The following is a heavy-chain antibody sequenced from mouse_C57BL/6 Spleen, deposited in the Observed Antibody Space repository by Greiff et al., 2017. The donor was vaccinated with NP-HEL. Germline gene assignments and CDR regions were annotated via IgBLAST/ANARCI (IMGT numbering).Heavy chain of an antibody. Sequence: EVQLVESGGGLVKPGGSLKLSCAASGFTFSSYAMSWVRQTPEKRLEWVATISDGGSYTYYPDNVKGRFTISRDNAKNNLYLQMSHLKSEDTAMYYCAREWDWYFDVWGTGTTVTVSS. V-gene: IGHV5-4*01. CDR3: AREWDWYFDV. CDR2: ISDGGSYT. CDR1: GFTFSSYA. J-gene: IGHJ1*03.